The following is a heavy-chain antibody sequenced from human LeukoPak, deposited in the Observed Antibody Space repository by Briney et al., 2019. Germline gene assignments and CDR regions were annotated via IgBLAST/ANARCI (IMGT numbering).Heavy chain of an antibody. Sequence: GGSLRLSCAASGFTFSSYAMHWVRQAPGKGLEWVAVISYDGSNKYYADSVKGRFTISRDNSKNMLYLQMNSLRAEGTAVYYCARELRFLEWLSSYYYYGMDVWGQGTTVTVSS. CDR1: GFTFSSYA. CDR3: ARELRFLEWLSSYYYYGMDV. CDR2: ISYDGSNK. J-gene: IGHJ6*02. D-gene: IGHD3-3*01. V-gene: IGHV3-30*04.